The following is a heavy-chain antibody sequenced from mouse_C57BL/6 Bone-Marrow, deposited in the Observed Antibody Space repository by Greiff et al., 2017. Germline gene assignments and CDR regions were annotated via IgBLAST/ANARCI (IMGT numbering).Heavy chain of an antibody. Sequence: QVQLQQSGAELVRPGTSVKVSCKASGYAFTDYLIAWVKQSPGQGLEWIGVINPGRGGTNYNETFKGKATLTADKSSSTAYMQLSSLTSEDSAVYFCDAMDYWGQGTSVTVSS. V-gene: IGHV1-54*01. CDR2: INPGRGGT. CDR3: DAMDY. J-gene: IGHJ4*01. CDR1: GYAFTDYL.